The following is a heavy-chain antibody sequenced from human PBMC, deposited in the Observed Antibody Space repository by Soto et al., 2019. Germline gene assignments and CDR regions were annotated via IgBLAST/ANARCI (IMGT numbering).Heavy chain of an antibody. CDR2: ISYDGSNK. CDR1: GFTFSSYG. Sequence: GGSLRLSCAAPGFTFSSYGMHWVRQVPGKGLEWVAVISYDGSNKYYADSVKGRFTISRDNSKNTLYLQMNSLRAEDTAVYYCAKTEPHYYDSSGSDREIDYWGQGT. D-gene: IGHD3-22*01. V-gene: IGHV3-30*18. J-gene: IGHJ4*02. CDR3: AKTEPHYYDSSGSDREIDY.